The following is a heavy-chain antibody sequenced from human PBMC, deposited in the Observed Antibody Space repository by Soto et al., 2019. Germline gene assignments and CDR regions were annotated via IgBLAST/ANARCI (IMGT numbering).Heavy chain of an antibody. Sequence: PGGSLRLSCAVSGIPFNNYWMHWIRQAPGKGLVWVSHINTVATIINYGDSVKGRFTISRDNAENTLYLQMNSLGVEDTATYYCATDDGRGLRSWGQGTLVTVSS. CDR3: ATDDGRGLRS. D-gene: IGHD3-16*01. CDR2: INTVATII. J-gene: IGHJ5*02. CDR1: GIPFNNYW. V-gene: IGHV3-74*01.